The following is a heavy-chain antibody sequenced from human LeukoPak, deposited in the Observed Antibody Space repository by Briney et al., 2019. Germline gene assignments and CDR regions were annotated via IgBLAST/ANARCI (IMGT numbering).Heavy chain of an antibody. V-gene: IGHV3-74*01. CDR2: INSDGSST. J-gene: IGHJ3*02. CDR3: AREILDFWSGPPVAFDI. D-gene: IGHD3-3*01. CDR1: GFTFSSYW. Sequence: GGSLRLSCAASGFTFSSYWMHWVRQAPGKGLVWVSRINSDGSSTSYADSVKGRFTISRDNAKNTLYLQMNSLRAEDTAVYYCAREILDFWSGPPVAFDIWGQGTMVTVSS.